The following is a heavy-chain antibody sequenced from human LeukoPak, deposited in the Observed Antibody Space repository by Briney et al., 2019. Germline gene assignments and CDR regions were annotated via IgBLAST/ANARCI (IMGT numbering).Heavy chain of an antibody. J-gene: IGHJ4*02. D-gene: IGHD2-2*01. CDR2: IYYSGST. CDR1: GGSISSYY. CDR3: ARGPGGGY. V-gene: IGHV4-59*01. Sequence: SETLSLICTVSGGSISSYYWSWIRQPPGKGLEWIGYIYYSGSTNYNPSLKSRVTISVDTSKNQFSLKLSSATAADTAVYYCARGPGGGYWGQGTLVTVSS.